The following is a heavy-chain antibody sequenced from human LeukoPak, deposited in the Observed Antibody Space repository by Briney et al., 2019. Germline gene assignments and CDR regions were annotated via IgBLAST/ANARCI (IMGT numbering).Heavy chain of an antibody. CDR2: MRWRGGST. Sequence: GGSLRLSCAASGFTFSSYAMIWVRQSPGKGLEWVSSMRWRGGSTYYADSVKGWFTISRDNSKNTLYLQMNSLRAEDTDVYYCEIYGHILPYNAYRAHSGMDVWGQGNTVPVSS. CDR1: GFTFSSYA. CDR3: EIYGHILPYNAYRAHSGMDV. J-gene: IGHJ6*02. V-gene: IGHV3-23*01. D-gene: IGHD3-9*01.